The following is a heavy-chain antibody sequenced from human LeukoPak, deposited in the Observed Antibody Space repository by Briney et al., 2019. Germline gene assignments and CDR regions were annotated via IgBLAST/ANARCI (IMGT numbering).Heavy chain of an antibody. CDR3: ARGGWIVVVVAAIWYFDY. CDR1: GFTFSSYA. D-gene: IGHD2-15*01. J-gene: IGHJ4*02. Sequence: GRSLRLSCAASGFTFSSYAMHWVRQAPGKGLEWVAVISYDGSNKYYADSVKGRFTISRDNSKNTLYLQMNSLRAEDTAVYYCARGGWIVVVVAAIWYFDYWGQGTLVTVSS. V-gene: IGHV3-30-3*01. CDR2: ISYDGSNK.